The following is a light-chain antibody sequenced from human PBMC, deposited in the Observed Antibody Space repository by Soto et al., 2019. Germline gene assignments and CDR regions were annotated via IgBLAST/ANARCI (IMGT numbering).Light chain of an antibody. CDR3: QQRLNWPPG. Sequence: EIVLTQSPGTLSLSPGERATLSCRASQSISRYLAWYQQKPGQGPRLLIYDASNRATGVPARFSGSRSGTDFTLTISDLEPADFGLYYCQQRLNWPPGFGQGTKVDIK. J-gene: IGKJ1*01. CDR1: QSISRY. CDR2: DAS. V-gene: IGKV3-11*01.